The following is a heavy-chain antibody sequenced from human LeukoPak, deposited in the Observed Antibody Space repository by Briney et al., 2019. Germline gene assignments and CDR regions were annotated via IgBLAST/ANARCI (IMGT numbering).Heavy chain of an antibody. CDR1: GYTFTSYG. J-gene: IGHJ4*02. D-gene: IGHD5-12*01. CDR3: ARDDALVATGSFDY. V-gene: IGHV1-18*01. CDR2: ISAYNGNT. Sequence: ASVNVSCKASGYTFTSYGINWVRQAPGKGLEWMGWISAYNGNTNYAQKLQGRLTMTTDTSTSTAYMELRSLRSDDTAVYYCARDDALVATGSFDYWGQGTLVTVSS.